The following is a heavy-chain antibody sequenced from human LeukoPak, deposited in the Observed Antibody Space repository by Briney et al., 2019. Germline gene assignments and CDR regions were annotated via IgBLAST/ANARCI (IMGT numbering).Heavy chain of an antibody. CDR2: IYHSGST. V-gene: IGHV4-38-2*02. Sequence: SETLSLTCTVSGYSISSGYYWGWIRQPPGKGLGWIGSIYHSGSTYYNPSLKSRVTISVDTSKNQFSLKLSSVTAADTAVYYCARVGGPRPFDYWGQGTLVTVSS. D-gene: IGHD6-6*01. CDR3: ARVGGPRPFDY. CDR1: GYSISSGYY. J-gene: IGHJ4*02.